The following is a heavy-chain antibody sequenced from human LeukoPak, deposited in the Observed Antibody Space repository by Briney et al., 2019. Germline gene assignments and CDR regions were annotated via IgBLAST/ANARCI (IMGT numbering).Heavy chain of an antibody. D-gene: IGHD7-27*01. Sequence: PGGSLRLSCAASGFTFSSYWMSWVRQAPGKGLEWVANIKQDGSEKYYVDSVKGRFTISRDNAKNSLYLQMNSLRAEDTAVYYCARDLLGPSNWGDISWGQGTLVTVSS. CDR1: GFTFSSYW. CDR2: IKQDGSEK. J-gene: IGHJ4*02. V-gene: IGHV3-7*01. CDR3: ARDLLGPSNWGDIS.